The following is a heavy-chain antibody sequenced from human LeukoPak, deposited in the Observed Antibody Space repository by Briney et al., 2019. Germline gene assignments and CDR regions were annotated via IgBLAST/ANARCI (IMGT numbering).Heavy chain of an antibody. CDR2: FDPEDGET. Sequence: GASVKVSCKVSRYTLTELSMHWVRQAPGKGLEWMGGFDPEDGETIYAQKFQGRVTMTEDTSTDTAYMELSSLRSEDTAVYYCATLSYYYDSSGSSFIDYWGQGTLVTVSS. CDR1: RYTLTELS. CDR3: ATLSYYYDSSGSSFIDY. D-gene: IGHD3-22*01. V-gene: IGHV1-24*01. J-gene: IGHJ4*02.